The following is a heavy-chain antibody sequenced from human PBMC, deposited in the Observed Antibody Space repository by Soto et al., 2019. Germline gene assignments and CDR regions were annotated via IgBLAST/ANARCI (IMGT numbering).Heavy chain of an antibody. Sequence: PGGSLRLSCTGSGFDFGDYYMSWIRQAPGKGLEWVSYIDSGDGTTYYTDSVKGRFTISGDNAKKTVYLQMSSLRVEDTALYYCVRPYYSSSWFPFDRWGQGTLVTVSS. CDR3: VRPYYSSSWFPFDR. D-gene: IGHD6-13*01. J-gene: IGHJ4*02. CDR2: IDSGDGTT. CDR1: GFDFGDYY. V-gene: IGHV3-11*01.